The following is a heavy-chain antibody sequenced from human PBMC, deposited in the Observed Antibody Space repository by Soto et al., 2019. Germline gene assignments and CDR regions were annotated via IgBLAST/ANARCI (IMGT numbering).Heavy chain of an antibody. J-gene: IGHJ4*02. CDR2: ISSTSSYV. Sequence: GGSLRLSCAASGFTFSSYNMNWVRQAPGKGLEWVSSISSTSSYVYYADSVKGRFTISRDNAKNSLYLQMDSLRAEDTAVYYCATYYDGTGYNFDYWGQGTLVTVSS. V-gene: IGHV3-21*01. CDR1: GFTFSSYN. CDR3: ATYYDGTGYNFDY. D-gene: IGHD3-22*01.